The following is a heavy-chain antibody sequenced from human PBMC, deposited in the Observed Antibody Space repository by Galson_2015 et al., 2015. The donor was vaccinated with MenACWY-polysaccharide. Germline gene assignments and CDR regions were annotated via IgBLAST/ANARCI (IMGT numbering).Heavy chain of an antibody. CDR3: GKGDRVGSYYNALGF. J-gene: IGHJ4*02. V-gene: IGHV3-43*02. D-gene: IGHD3-10*01. Sequence: SLRLSCAASGFIFEDYAMHWVRQAPGKGLEWVSLISADGGSSSYADSVKGRFTISRDNSRNSLYLQMVSLRSEDTAFYYCGKGDRVGSYYNALGFWGQGALVTVSS. CDR1: GFIFEDYA. CDR2: ISADGGSS.